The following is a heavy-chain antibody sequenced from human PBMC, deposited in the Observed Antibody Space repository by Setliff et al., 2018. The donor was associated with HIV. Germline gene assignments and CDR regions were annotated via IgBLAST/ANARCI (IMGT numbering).Heavy chain of an antibody. V-gene: IGHV4-31*03. J-gene: IGHJ5*02. CDR2: IYYSGTT. CDR1: GGSINSGGYY. CDR3: ARGTRSSFNWSDP. D-gene: IGHD6-6*01. Sequence: SETLSLTCTVSGGSINSGGYYWSWIRQHPGKGLEWIGYIYYSGTTYYNPSVKSRVTISLDTSKNQFSLKLSSMTAADTAMYYCARGTRSSFNWSDPWGQGTLVTVSS.